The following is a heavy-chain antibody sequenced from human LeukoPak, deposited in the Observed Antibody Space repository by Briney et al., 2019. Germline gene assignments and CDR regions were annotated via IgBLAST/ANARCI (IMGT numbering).Heavy chain of an antibody. D-gene: IGHD1-26*01. J-gene: IGHJ4*02. CDR1: GFTFSTSW. V-gene: IGHV3-30*18. Sequence: GGSLRLSCAASGFTFSTSWMSWVRQAPGKGLEWVAVISYDGSNKYYADSVKGRFTISRDNSKNTLYLQMNSLRAEDTAVYYCAKVGPMGAFDYWGQGTLVTVSS. CDR2: ISYDGSNK. CDR3: AKVGPMGAFDY.